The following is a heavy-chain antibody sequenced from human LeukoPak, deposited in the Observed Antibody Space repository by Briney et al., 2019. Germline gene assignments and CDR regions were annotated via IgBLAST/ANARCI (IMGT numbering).Heavy chain of an antibody. Sequence: SETLSLTCTVSGGSISSYYWSLIRQPAGKGLEWIGRIYTSGSTNYNPSLKSRVTISVDTSKNQFSLTLSSVTAADTAVYYCARDYYYDSSGYYGPYYYYYFMDVWGKGTTVTVSS. CDR1: GGSISSYY. V-gene: IGHV4-4*07. CDR3: ARDYYYDSSGYYGPYYYYYFMDV. J-gene: IGHJ6*03. CDR2: IYTSGST. D-gene: IGHD3-22*01.